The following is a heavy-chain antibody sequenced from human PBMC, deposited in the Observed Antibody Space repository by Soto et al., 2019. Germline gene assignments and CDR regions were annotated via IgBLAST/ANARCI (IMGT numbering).Heavy chain of an antibody. J-gene: IGHJ4*02. D-gene: IGHD3-16*01. CDR3: VRDLALMADY. CDR2: ILYDGSKK. V-gene: IGHV3-30*03. CDR1: GFNLSTYG. Sequence: GGSLRLSCVASGFNLSTYGTYWVRQAPGKGLQWVAQILYDGSKKHYADSVRGRFTITRDNAKNTVYLQMDSLRVDDTAMYYCVRDLALMADYWGQGTLVTVSS.